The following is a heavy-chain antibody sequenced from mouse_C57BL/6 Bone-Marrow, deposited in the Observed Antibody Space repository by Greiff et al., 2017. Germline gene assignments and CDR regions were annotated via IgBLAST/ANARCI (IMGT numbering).Heavy chain of an antibody. CDR3: ARGDYDEFAY. Sequence: QVQLKQPGAELVRPGTSVKLSCKASGYTFTSYWMHWVKQRPGQGLEWIGVIDPSDSYTNYNQKFKGKSTLTVDKSSSTAYMQLSSLTSEDSAVYYCARGDYDEFAYWGQGTLVTVSA. V-gene: IGHV1-59*01. CDR1: GYTFTSYW. CDR2: IDPSDSYT. J-gene: IGHJ3*01. D-gene: IGHD2-4*01.